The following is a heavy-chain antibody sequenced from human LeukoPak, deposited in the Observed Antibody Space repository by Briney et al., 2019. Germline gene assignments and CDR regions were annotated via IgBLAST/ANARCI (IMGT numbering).Heavy chain of an antibody. CDR1: GGSISSGDYY. CDR3: ARAEPNTAMVPY. V-gene: IGHV4-30-2*01. J-gene: IGHJ4*02. D-gene: IGHD5-18*01. Sequence: PSQTLSLTCTVSGGSISSGDYYWSWIRQPPGKGLEWIGYIYHSGSTYYNPSLKSRVTISVDRSKNQFSLKLSSVTAADTAVYYCARAEPNTAMVPYWGQGTLVIVSS. CDR2: IYHSGST.